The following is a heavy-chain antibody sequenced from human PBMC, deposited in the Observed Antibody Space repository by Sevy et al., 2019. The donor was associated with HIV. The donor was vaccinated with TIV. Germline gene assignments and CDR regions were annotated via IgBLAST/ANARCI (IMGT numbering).Heavy chain of an antibody. CDR2: ISYDGSNK. Sequence: GGSLRLSCAASGFTFSSYAMHWVRQAPGKGLEWVAVISYDGSNKYYADSVKGRFTISRDNSKNTLYLQMNSLRAEDTAVYYCCGSGSYSYYYYYMDVWGKGTTVTVSS. D-gene: IGHD3-10*01. CDR1: GFTFSSYA. CDR3: CGSGSYSYYYYYMDV. V-gene: IGHV3-30*03. J-gene: IGHJ6*03.